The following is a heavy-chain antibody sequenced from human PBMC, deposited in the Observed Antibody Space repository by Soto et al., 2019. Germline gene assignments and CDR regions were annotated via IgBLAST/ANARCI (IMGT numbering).Heavy chain of an antibody. J-gene: IGHJ4*02. CDR2: INPNSGGT. D-gene: IGHD3-22*01. CDR1: GYTFTGYY. V-gene: IGHV1-2*02. Sequence: GASVKVSCKASGYTFTGYYMHWVRQAPGQGLEWMGWINPNSGGTNYAQKFQGRVTMTRDTSISTAYMELSRLRSDDTAVYYCARDLKYYDSSGSPNARYFDYWGQGTLVTVSS. CDR3: ARDLKYYDSSGSPNARYFDY.